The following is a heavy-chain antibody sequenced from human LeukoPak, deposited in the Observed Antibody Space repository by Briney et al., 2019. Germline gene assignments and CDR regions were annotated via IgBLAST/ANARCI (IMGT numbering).Heavy chain of an antibody. D-gene: IGHD1-26*01. CDR2: AYSGVNA. V-gene: IGHV4-4*07. Sequence: SETLSLTCTVSGDSMHSYYWSWIRQSPEKGLEWIGRAYSGVNAYYNPPLQSRVTISVDKSNNQFSLDLTSVTAADTALYYCAREKSGTLTRAYYYIDVWGKGITVTVSS. CDR1: GDSMHSYY. J-gene: IGHJ6*03. CDR3: AREKSGTLTRAYYYIDV.